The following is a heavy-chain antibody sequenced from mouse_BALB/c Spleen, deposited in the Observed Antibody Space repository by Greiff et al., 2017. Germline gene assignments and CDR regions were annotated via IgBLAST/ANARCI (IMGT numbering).Heavy chain of an antibody. CDR3: ARDHYYGSSYYAMDY. CDR2: INSNGGST. Sequence: EVQLVESGGGLVQPGGSLKLSCAASGFTFSSYGMSWVRQTPDKRLELVATINSNGGSTYYPDSVKGRFTISRDNAKNTLYLQMSSLKSEDTAMYYCARDHYYGSSYYAMDYWGQGTSVTVSS. CDR1: GFTFSSYG. D-gene: IGHD1-1*01. V-gene: IGHV5-6-3*01. J-gene: IGHJ4*01.